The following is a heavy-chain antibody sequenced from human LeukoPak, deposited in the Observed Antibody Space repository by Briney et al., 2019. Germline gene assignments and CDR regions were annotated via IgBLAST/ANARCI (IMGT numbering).Heavy chain of an antibody. Sequence: GGSLRLSCAASGFTVSSNFMSWVRQAPGKGLEWVSVLYSGGVTFYADSVKGRFTISRDNSKNTLYFQMNSLRAEDTAVYYCAKSLSLAVAWTFGSWGQATLVT. V-gene: IGHV3-66*01. CDR3: AKSLSLAVAWTFGS. CDR2: LYSGGVT. D-gene: IGHD6-19*01. J-gene: IGHJ4*02. CDR1: GFTVSSNF.